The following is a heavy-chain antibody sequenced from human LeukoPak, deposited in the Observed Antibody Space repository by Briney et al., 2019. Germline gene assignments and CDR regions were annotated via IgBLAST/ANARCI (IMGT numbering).Heavy chain of an antibody. D-gene: IGHD6-13*01. CDR2: ISWDGGST. J-gene: IGHJ6*02. CDR1: GFTLDDYT. Sequence: AGGSLRLSCAASGFTLDDYTMHWVRQAPGKGLEWVSLISWDGGSTYYADSVKGRFTISRDNSKNSQYLQMNSLRTEDTALYYSAKDISQLGFLEDYYYGMDVWGQGTTVTVSS. V-gene: IGHV3-43*01. CDR3: AKDISQLGFLEDYYYGMDV.